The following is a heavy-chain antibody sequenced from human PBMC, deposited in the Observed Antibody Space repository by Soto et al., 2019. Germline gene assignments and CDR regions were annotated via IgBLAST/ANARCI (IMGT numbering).Heavy chain of an antibody. CDR2: IYYSGST. J-gene: IGHJ4*02. CDR1: GGSINSYY. V-gene: IGHV4-59*01. Sequence: PSETLSLTCTVSGGSINSYYLSWIRQTPGKGLEWIGYIYYSGSTNYNPSLKNRVTISVDTSKNQFSLKLNSVSAADTAVYYCARQRSYDSSGFSRLDYWGQGTLVTVSS. CDR3: ARQRSYDSSGFSRLDY. D-gene: IGHD3-22*01.